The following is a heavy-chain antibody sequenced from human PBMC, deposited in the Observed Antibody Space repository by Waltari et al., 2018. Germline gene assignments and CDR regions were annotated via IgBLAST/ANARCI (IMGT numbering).Heavy chain of an antibody. CDR3: ARVITTVTTYFDY. D-gene: IGHD4-17*01. J-gene: IGHJ4*02. CDR2: INHSGST. V-gene: IGHV4-34*01. Sequence: RQPPGKGLEWIGEINHSGSTNYNPSLKSRVTISVDTSKNQFSLKLSSVTAADTAVYYCARVITTVTTYFDYWGQGTLVTVSS.